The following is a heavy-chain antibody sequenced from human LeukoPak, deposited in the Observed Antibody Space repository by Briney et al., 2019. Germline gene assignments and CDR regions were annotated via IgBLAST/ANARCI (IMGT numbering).Heavy chain of an antibody. CDR1: GGTFCSYA. CDR3: ARGGAAADPANWFDH. J-gene: IGHJ5*02. V-gene: IGHV1-69*13. CDR2: IIPIFGTA. Sequence: ASVRVSCKASGGTFCSYAISWVRQAPGQGLEWMGGIIPIFGTANYAQKFQGRVTITADESTSTAYMELSSLRSEDTAVYYCARGGAAADPANWFDHWGQGTLVTVSS. D-gene: IGHD6-13*01.